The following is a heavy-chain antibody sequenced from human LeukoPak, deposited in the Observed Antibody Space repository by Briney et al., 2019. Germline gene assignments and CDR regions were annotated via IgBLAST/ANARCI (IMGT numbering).Heavy chain of an antibody. J-gene: IGHJ4*02. D-gene: IGHD6-19*01. CDR2: IINSGSHT. Sequence: PGGSLRLSCTASGFTFSSYHMDWVRQAPGKGLEWVSSIINSGSHTFYADSVKGRFTISRDNAKDSLYLQMNSLRTEDTAVYYCARVGRISEADFDYWGQGTLVTVSS. V-gene: IGHV3-21*01. CDR1: GFTFSSYH. CDR3: ARVGRISEADFDY.